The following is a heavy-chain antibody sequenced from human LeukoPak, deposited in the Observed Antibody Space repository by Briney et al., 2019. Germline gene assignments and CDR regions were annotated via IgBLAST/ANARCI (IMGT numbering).Heavy chain of an antibody. CDR3: ARHGSCCMDV. V-gene: IGHV4-4*09. Sequence: PSETLSLTCTVSGASISSHYWTCIRQPPGKGLEWIASIFTSGSTVYNPSLKSRVTISVDTSKNQISLKLSSVTAEDTAVYYCARHGSCCMDVWGKGTTVTVSS. CDR1: GASISSHY. CDR2: IFTSGST. J-gene: IGHJ6*03. D-gene: IGHD1-26*01.